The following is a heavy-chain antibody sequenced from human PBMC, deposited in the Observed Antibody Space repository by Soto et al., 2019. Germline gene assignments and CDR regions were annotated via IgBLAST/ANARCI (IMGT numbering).Heavy chain of an antibody. CDR2: IGSKGETYAT. D-gene: IGHD3-9*01. J-gene: IGHJ4*02. CDR3: SRDDSDWFFN. CDR1: GFTFGASN. V-gene: IGHV3-73*02. Sequence: EVQLVESGGDLVQPGGSLKLSCAASGFTFGASNLQWVRQASGKGLEWLGRIGSKGETYATTYAASVKGRFTISRHDSKKTAYLQMNNLESEDTAVYYCSRDDSDWFFNWGRGTLVTVSS.